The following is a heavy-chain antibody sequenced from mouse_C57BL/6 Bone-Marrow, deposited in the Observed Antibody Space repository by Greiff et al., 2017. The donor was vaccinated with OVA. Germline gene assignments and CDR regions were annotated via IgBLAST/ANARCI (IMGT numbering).Heavy chain of an antibody. D-gene: IGHD3-2*02. CDR3: ARQLRYFDY. Sequence: VQLKESGGDLVKPGGSLKLSCAASGFTFSSYGMSWVRQTPDKRLEWVATISSGGSYTYYPDSVKGRFTISRDNAKNTLYLQMSSLKSEDTAMYYCARQLRYFDYWGQGTTLTVSS. J-gene: IGHJ2*01. CDR1: GFTFSSYG. CDR2: ISSGGSYT. V-gene: IGHV5-6*01.